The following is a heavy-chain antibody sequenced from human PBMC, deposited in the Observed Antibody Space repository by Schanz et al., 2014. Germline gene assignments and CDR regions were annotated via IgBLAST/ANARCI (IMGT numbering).Heavy chain of an antibody. V-gene: IGHV3-74*02. D-gene: IGHD3-16*02. Sequence: EVQLVESGGGLVRPGGSLRLSCAASGFTFSSYAMSWVRQAPGKGLEWVSCTNGDGTNAKYADSVKGRFTISRDNAKKTLSLQMISLRAEDTAIYFCTRSYYDFSWGSYRFRAFDMWGQGTTVIVSS. CDR2: TNGDGTNA. CDR1: GFTFSSYA. CDR3: TRSYYDFSWGSYRFRAFDM. J-gene: IGHJ3*02.